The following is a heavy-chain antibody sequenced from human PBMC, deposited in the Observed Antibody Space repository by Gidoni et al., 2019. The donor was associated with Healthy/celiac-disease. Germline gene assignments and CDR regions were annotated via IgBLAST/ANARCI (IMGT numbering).Heavy chain of an antibody. J-gene: IGHJ4*02. CDR1: GGSFSGYY. D-gene: IGHD5-12*01. Sequence: QVQLQQWGAGLLKPSETLSLTCAVYGGSFSGYYWSWIRQPPGKGLEWIGEINHSGSTNYNPSLKSRVTISVDTSKNQFSLKLSSVTAADTAVYYCARGGKWLRSTFDYWGQGTLVTVSS. CDR2: INHSGST. V-gene: IGHV4-34*01. CDR3: ARGGKWLRSTFDY.